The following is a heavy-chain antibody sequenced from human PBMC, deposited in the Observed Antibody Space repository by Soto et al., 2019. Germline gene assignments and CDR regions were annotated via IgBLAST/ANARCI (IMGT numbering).Heavy chain of an antibody. CDR3: ARDPGYYDSSGYYSTAYYYYYFGMDV. D-gene: IGHD3-22*01. J-gene: IGHJ6*02. Sequence: ASVKVSCKASGYTFTSYGISWVRQAPGQGLEWIGWISAYNGNTNYAQKLHGRVTMTTDTSTSTAYMELRSLRSDDTAVYYCARDPGYYDSSGYYSTAYYYYYFGMDVWGQGTTVTVYS. CDR2: ISAYNGNT. V-gene: IGHV1-18*01. CDR1: GYTFTSYG.